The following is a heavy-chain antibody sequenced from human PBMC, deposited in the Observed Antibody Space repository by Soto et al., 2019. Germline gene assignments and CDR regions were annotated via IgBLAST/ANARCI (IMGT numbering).Heavy chain of an antibody. Sequence: GGSLRLSCAASGFTFSSYAMSWVRQAPGKGLEWVSAISGSGGSTYYADSVKGRFTISRDNSKNTLYLQMNSLRAEDTAVYYCAKPPTVVTRGYYYYGMDVWGQGTTVTVSS. J-gene: IGHJ6*02. V-gene: IGHV3-23*01. D-gene: IGHD4-17*01. CDR3: AKPPTVVTRGYYYYGMDV. CDR1: GFTFSSYA. CDR2: ISGSGGST.